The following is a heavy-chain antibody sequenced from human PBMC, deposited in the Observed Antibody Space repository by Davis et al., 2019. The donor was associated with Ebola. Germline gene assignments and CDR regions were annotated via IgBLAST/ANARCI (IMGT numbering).Heavy chain of an antibody. D-gene: IGHD1-7*01. CDR1: GFTFSYYG. CDR3: AKVGQMKWNFRYAMDV. CDR2: ISYDGSSK. J-gene: IGHJ6*02. V-gene: IGHV3-30*18. Sequence: GESLKISCAASGFTFSYYGMHWVRQAPGKGLEWVAAISYDGSSKYYADSVKGRFIISRDNSKNMLYLQMNSLRAEDTAVYYCAKVGQMKWNFRYAMDVWGQGTTVTVS.